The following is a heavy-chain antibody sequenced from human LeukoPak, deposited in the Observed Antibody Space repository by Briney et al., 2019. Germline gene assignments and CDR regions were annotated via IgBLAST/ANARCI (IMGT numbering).Heavy chain of an antibody. D-gene: IGHD5-18*01. J-gene: IGHJ4*02. CDR1: GFTFSSYG. V-gene: IGHV3-30*02. Sequence: GGSLRLSCAASGFTFSSYGMHWVRQAPGKGLEWVAFIRYDGSNKYYADSVKGRFTISRDNSKNTLYLQMNSLRAEDTAVYYCAKERDTAMVTTDYWGQGTLVTVSS. CDR3: AKERDTAMVTTDY. CDR2: IRYDGSNK.